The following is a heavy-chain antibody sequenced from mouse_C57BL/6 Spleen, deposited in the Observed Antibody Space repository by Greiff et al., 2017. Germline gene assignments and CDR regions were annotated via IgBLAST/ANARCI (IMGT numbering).Heavy chain of an antibody. V-gene: IGHV14-4*01. CDR2: IDPENGDT. J-gene: IGHJ1*03. CDR3: TKGSSHWYFDV. CDR1: GFNIKDDY. Sequence: VQLKESGAELVRPGASVKLSCTASGFNIKDDYMHWVKQRPEQGLEWIGWIDPENGDTEYASKFQGKATITADTSSNTAYLQLSSRTSEDTAVYYCTKGSSHWYFDVWGTGTTVTVSS. D-gene: IGHD1-1*01.